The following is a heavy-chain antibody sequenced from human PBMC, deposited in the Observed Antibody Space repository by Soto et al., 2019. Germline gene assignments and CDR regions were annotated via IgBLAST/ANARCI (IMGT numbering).Heavy chain of an antibody. Sequence: QVQLVESGGGVVLPGRSLRLSCAASGFTFSSYGMHWVRQAPGQGLEWVAVIWSDGSNKYYADSLKGRFTISRDKSKSTLYLKTSSLTGKDAAVYSCARELRLKEVASPPAYWGQGTLVTVSS. V-gene: IGHV3-33*01. CDR3: ARELRLKEVASPPAY. J-gene: IGHJ4*02. D-gene: IGHD5-12*01. CDR1: GFTFSSYG. CDR2: IWSDGSNK.